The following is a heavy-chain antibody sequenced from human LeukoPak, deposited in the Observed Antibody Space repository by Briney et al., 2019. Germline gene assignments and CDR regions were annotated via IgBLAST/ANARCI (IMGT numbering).Heavy chain of an antibody. J-gene: IGHJ4*02. V-gene: IGHV4-59*01. Sequence: SETLSLTCTVSGGSISSYYWSWIRQPPGKGLEWIGYIYYSGSTNYNPSLKSRVTISVDTSKNQFSLKLSSVTAADTAVYYCARDRRDYDILTGYYSHKYFDYWGQGTLVTVSS. CDR1: GGSISSYY. CDR3: ARDRRDYDILTGYYSHKYFDY. D-gene: IGHD3-9*01. CDR2: IYYSGST.